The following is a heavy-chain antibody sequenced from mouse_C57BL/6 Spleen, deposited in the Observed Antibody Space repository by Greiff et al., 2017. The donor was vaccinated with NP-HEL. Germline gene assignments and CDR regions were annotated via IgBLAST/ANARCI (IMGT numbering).Heavy chain of an antibody. CDR2: IHPNSGST. D-gene: IGHD1-1*01. V-gene: IGHV1-64*01. Sequence: QVQLQQSGAELVKPGASVKLSCKASGYTFTSYWMHWVKQRPGQGLEWIGMIHPNSGSTNYNEKFKSKATLTVDKSSSTAYMQLSSLTSEDSAVYYCARAPLDYSGSSYGYWGQGTTLTVSS. CDR1: GYTFTSYW. CDR3: ARAPLDYSGSSYGY. J-gene: IGHJ2*01.